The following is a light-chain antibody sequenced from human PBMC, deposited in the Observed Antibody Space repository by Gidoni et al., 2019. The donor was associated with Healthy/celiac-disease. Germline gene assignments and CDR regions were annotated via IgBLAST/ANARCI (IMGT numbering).Light chain of an antibody. V-gene: IGKV1-39*01. CDR2: AAS. Sequence: VQMTQSPSSLSASVGDRVTITCRASQSISSYLHWYQQKPGKAPKLLIYAASSLQSGVPARFSGSGSWTDFTLTISSLQPEDVATDYCQQSYSTPRTFXGXTKVEIK. CDR1: QSISSY. J-gene: IGKJ4*02. CDR3: QQSYSTPRT.